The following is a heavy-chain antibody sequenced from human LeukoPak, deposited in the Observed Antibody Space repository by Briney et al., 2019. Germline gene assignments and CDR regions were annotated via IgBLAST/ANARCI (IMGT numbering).Heavy chain of an antibody. V-gene: IGHV4-38-2*01. J-gene: IGHJ4*02. CDR2: IYHSGST. CDR1: GYSISSGYY. D-gene: IGHD3-9*01. CDR3: ARAGFDWLLYTNYFDY. Sequence: SETLSLTCAVSGYSISSGYYWGWIRQPPGKGLEWIGSIYHSGSTYYNPSLKSRVTISVDTSKNQFSLKLSSVTAADTAVYYCARAGFDWLLYTNYFDYWGQGTLVTVSS.